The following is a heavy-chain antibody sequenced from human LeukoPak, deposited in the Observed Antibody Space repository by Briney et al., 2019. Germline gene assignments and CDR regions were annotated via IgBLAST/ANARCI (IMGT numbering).Heavy chain of an antibody. CDR2: INPSGGST. D-gene: IGHD3-22*01. V-gene: IGHV1-46*01. Sequence: GASVKVSCKASGYTFTSYYMHWVRQAPGQGLEWMGIINPSGGSTSYAQKFQGRVTMTRDTSTGTVYMELSSLRSEDTAVYYCAREGMYYYDSSGYPDYWGQGTLVTVSS. CDR1: GYTFTSYY. J-gene: IGHJ4*02. CDR3: AREGMYYYDSSGYPDY.